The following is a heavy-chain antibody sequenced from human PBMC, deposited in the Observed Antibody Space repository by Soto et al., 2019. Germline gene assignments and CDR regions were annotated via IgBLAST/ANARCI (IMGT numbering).Heavy chain of an antibody. D-gene: IGHD2-2*01. CDR3: ARECLPARIPSD. J-gene: IGHJ4*02. CDR1: GYTFTGFF. V-gene: IGHV1-2*02. CDR2: INPNSGGR. Sequence: RASVKVSCKASGYTFTGFFLHWVRQAPGQGLEWLGWINPNSGGRNYAKDFQGRVSMTRDTSISTAYLEVTNLISDDTAVYYCARECLPARIPSDWGQGTLVTVSS.